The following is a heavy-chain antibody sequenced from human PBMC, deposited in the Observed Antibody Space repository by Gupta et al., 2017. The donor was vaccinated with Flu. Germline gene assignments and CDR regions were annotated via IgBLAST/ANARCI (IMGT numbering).Heavy chain of an antibody. V-gene: IGHV3-48*03. CDR2: IGSTGRTI. J-gene: IGHJ4*02. CDR3: VKRLGDN. CDR1: FSCSWYE. Sequence: FSCSWYEMTLGLQALGKGLEWVSYIGSTGRTIDYADSVQGLLTISRDNAKKSLYMQRNSLRGEDTALYYCVKRLGDNGGKGALVTVS. D-gene: IGHD7-27*01.